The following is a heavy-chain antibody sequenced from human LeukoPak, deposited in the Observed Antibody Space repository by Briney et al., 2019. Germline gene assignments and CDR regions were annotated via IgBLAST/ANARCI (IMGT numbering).Heavy chain of an antibody. CDR2: FDPEDGET. Sequence: ASVKVSCKVSGYTLTELSMHWVRQAPGKGLEWMGGFDPEDGETIYAQKFQGRVTMTEDTSTDTAYMELSSLRSEDTAVYYCATQYSGGWYGHFDYWGQGTLVTVSS. D-gene: IGHD6-19*01. J-gene: IGHJ4*02. CDR1: GYTLTELS. V-gene: IGHV1-24*01. CDR3: ATQYSGGWYGHFDY.